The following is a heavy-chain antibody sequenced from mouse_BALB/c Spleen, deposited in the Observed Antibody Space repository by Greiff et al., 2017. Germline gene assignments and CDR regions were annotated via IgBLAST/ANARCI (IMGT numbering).Heavy chain of an antibody. D-gene: IGHD2-4*01. CDR1: GFNIKDTY. CDR3: ARRLRKGYYAMDY. Sequence: VQLQQSGAELVKPGASVKLSCTASGFNIKDTYMHWVKQRPEQGLEWIGRIDPANGNTKYDPKFQGKATITADTSSNTAYLQLSSLTSEDTAVYYCARRLRKGYYAMDYWGQGTSVTVSS. CDR2: IDPANGNT. V-gene: IGHV14-3*02. J-gene: IGHJ4*01.